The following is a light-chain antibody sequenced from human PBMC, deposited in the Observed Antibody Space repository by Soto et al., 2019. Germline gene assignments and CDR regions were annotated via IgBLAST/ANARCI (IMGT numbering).Light chain of an antibody. Sequence: EIVLTQSPGTLSLSPGERATLSCRASQSVSSSYLAWYQQKPGQAPRLLIYGASSRATGIPGRFSGSGSGTDFTLTISRLEPEDFAVYYCQQYGRSPFTLGLGTKVDIK. CDR3: QQYGRSPFT. CDR2: GAS. J-gene: IGKJ3*01. V-gene: IGKV3-20*01. CDR1: QSVSSSY.